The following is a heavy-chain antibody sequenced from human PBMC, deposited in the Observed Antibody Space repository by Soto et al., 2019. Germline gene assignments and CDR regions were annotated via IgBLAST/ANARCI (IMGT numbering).Heavy chain of an antibody. V-gene: IGHV3-23*01. CDR2: ISGSGGST. CDR1: GFTFSSYA. J-gene: IGHJ4*02. CDR3: AKENGYSSSWFEFDY. D-gene: IGHD6-13*01. Sequence: GGSLRLSCAASGFTFSSYAMGWVRQAPGKGLEWVSAISGSGGSTYYADSVKGRFTISRDNSKNTLYLQMNSLRAEDTAVYYCAKENGYSSSWFEFDYWRQGTMVTVSS.